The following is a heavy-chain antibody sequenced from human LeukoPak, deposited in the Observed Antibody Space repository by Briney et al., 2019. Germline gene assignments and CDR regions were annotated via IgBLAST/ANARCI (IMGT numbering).Heavy chain of an antibody. J-gene: IGHJ4*02. CDR1: GGSFRGYY. CDR3: ARYSNSIFGVVKVFDY. V-gene: IGHV4-34*01. D-gene: IGHD3-3*01. Sequence: SETLSLTCAVYGGSFRGYYWSWIRQPPGKGLEWIGEINHSGSTNYDPSLKSRVTISVDTSKNQFSLKLSSVTAADTALYYCARYSNSIFGVVKVFDYWGQGTLVTVSS. CDR2: INHSGST.